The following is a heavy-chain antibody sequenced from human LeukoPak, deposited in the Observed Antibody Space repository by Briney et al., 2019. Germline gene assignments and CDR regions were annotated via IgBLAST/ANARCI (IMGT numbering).Heavy chain of an antibody. Sequence: SETLSPTCTVSGGSISSYYWSWIRQPAGKGLEWIGRIYTSGSTNYNPSLKSRVTMSVDTSKNQFSLKLSSVTAADTAVYYCARDLEQQLVPSYYYYYMDVWGKGTTVTVSS. V-gene: IGHV4-4*07. D-gene: IGHD6-13*01. CDR2: IYTSGST. CDR3: ARDLEQQLVPSYYYYYMDV. CDR1: GGSISSYY. J-gene: IGHJ6*03.